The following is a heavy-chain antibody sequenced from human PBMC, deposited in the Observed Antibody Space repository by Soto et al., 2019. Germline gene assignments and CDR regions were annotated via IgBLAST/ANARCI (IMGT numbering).Heavy chain of an antibody. J-gene: IGHJ4*02. Sequence: GGSLRLSCVASGFTVSTNYMSWVRQGPGKGLEWVSIIYSGGSADYADSVKGRFTISRDDSKNTVYLQMNSLRVEDTAVYYCGRGGPICFTTGCYKGGFDYGGREPLVTVSS. CDR2: IYSGGSA. D-gene: IGHD3-22*01. CDR1: GFTVSTNY. CDR3: GRGGPICFTTGCYKGGFDY. V-gene: IGHV3-66*01.